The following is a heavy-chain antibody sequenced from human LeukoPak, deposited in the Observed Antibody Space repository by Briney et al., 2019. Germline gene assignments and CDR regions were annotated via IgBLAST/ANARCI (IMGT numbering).Heavy chain of an antibody. D-gene: IGHD2-15*01. CDR2: IYYSGST. V-gene: IGHV4-30-4*01. CDR1: GGSISSGDYY. J-gene: IGHJ4*02. CDR3: ARGGYCSGGSCYFDY. Sequence: KTSETLSLTCTVSGGSISSGDYYWSWIRQPPGKGLEWIGYIYYSGSTYYNPSLKSRVTISVDTSKNQFSLKLSSVTAADTAVYYCARGGYCSGGSCYFDYWGQGTLVTVSS.